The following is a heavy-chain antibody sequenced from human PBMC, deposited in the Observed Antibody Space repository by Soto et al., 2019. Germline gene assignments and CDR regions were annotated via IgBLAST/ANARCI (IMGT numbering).Heavy chain of an antibody. D-gene: IGHD3-22*01. CDR1: GNTFTSYD. Sequence: ASVKVSCKASGNTFTSYDINWVRQATGHGLEWMGWINPNSGNIGYAQKFQGRVTMTRDTAIRTAYMEVSRLRSDDTAVYYCARAMGSYYDSSGYYYGRGFYYGMDVWGQWTTVTVSS. V-gene: IGHV1-8*01. J-gene: IGHJ6*02. CDR3: ARAMGSYYDSSGYYYGRGFYYGMDV. CDR2: INPNSGNI.